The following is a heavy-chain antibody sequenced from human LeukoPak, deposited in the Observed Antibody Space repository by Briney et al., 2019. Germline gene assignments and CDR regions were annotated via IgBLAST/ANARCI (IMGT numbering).Heavy chain of an antibody. CDR1: GYTFTSYG. CDR3: AREKEINYYDSSGYYLRPFDY. J-gene: IGHJ4*02. CDR2: ISAYNGNT. V-gene: IGHV1-18*01. Sequence: GASVKVSCKASGYTFTSYGISWVRQAPGQGLEWMGWISAYNGNTNYAQKLQGRVTMTTDTSTSTAYMELRSLRSDDTAVYYCAREKEINYYDSSGYYLRPFDYWGQGTLVTVSS. D-gene: IGHD3-22*01.